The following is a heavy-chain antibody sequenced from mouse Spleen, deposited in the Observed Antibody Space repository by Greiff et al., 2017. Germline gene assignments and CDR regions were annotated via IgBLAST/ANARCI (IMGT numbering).Heavy chain of an antibody. CDR2: ISYDGSN. J-gene: IGHJ1*01. D-gene: IGHD4-1*01. Sequence: EVQLVESGPGLVKPSQSLSLTCSVTGYSITSGYYWNWIRQFPGNKLEWMGYISYDGSNNYNPSLKNRISLTRDTSKNQFFLKLNSVTTEDTATYYCARDLGGYWYFDVWGAGTTVTVSS. CDR3: ARDLGGYWYFDV. CDR1: GYSITSGYY. V-gene: IGHV3-6*01.